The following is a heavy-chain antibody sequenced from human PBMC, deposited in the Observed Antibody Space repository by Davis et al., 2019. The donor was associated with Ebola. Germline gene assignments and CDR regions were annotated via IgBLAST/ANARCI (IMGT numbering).Heavy chain of an antibody. CDR2: ISYDGSNK. D-gene: IGHD4-17*01. Sequence: PGGSLRLSCAASGFTFSSYAMHWVRQAPGKGLEWVAVISYDGSNKYYADSVKGRLTISRDNSKNTLYLQMNSLRAEDTAVYYCAREPRPGDDYGDPRLDYWGQGTLVTVSS. CDR3: AREPRPGDDYGDPRLDY. J-gene: IGHJ4*02. CDR1: GFTFSSYA. V-gene: IGHV3-30-3*01.